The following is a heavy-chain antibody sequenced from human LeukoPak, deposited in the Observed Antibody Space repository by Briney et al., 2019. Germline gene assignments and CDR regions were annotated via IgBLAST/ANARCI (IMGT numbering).Heavy chain of an antibody. CDR2: ISSNGATT. CDR1: GFTFNRFY. D-gene: IGHD6-6*01. V-gene: IGHV3-64D*06. Sequence: GVLRLSCSASGFTFNRFYLHRVRQAPGKGLEFVSHISSNGATTYYADSVKGRFTISRDNSKNTLYLQMSSLRADDTAVYYCVKDRSIAAPNNDFFDSWGQGALVTVSS. CDR3: VKDRSIAAPNNDFFDS. J-gene: IGHJ4*02.